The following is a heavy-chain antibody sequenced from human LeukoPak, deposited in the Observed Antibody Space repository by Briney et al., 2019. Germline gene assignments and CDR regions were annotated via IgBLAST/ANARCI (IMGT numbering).Heavy chain of an antibody. V-gene: IGHV4-4*07. CDR1: GGSISSYY. CDR3: ARVGFIWPHYFFDY. CDR2: IYTSGST. J-gene: IGHJ4*02. Sequence: SETLSLTCTVSGGSISSYYWSWIRQPAGKGLEWIGRIYTSGSTNYNPSLKSRVTMSVDTSKNQFSLKLSSVTAADTAVYYCARVGFIWPHYFFDYWGQGTLVTVSS. D-gene: IGHD1-26*01.